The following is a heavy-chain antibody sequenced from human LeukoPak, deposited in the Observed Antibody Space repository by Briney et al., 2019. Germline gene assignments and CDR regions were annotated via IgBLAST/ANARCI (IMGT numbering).Heavy chain of an antibody. CDR2: IIPIFGTA. V-gene: IGHV1-69*05. J-gene: IGHJ5*02. D-gene: IGHD3-3*01. Sequence: ASVKVSCKASGGTFSSYAISWVRQAPGQGLEWMGGIIPIFGTANYAQKFQGRVTITTDESTSTAYIELSSLRSEDTAVYYCARDNYDFWSGYSTGWFDPWGQGTLVTVSS. CDR3: ARDNYDFWSGYSTGWFDP. CDR1: GGTFSSYA.